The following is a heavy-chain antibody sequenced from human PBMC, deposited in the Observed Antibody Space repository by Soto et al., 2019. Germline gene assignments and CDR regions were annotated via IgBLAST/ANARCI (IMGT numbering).Heavy chain of an antibody. J-gene: IGHJ4*02. CDR1: GVSVSTGGYF. CDR3: ARDSSGPGYSYGKFDY. D-gene: IGHD5-18*01. Sequence: SETLSLTCTVSGVSVSTGGYFWTWIRQHPEKGLEWIGNIYYSGMTYYNPSLRGRVSISLDPSESQFSLKLNSVTAADTAVYYCARDSSGPGYSYGKFDYWGQGALVTVS. CDR2: IYYSGMT. V-gene: IGHV4-31*03.